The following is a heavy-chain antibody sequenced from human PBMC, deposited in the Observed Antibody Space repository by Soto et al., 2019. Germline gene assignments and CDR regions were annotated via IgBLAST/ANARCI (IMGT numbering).Heavy chain of an antibody. J-gene: IGHJ4*02. CDR2: ISYDGSNK. V-gene: IGHV3-30-3*01. CDR1: GFTFSSYA. Sequence: GGSLRLSCAASGFTFSSYAMHWVRQAPGKGLEWVAVISYDGSNKYYADSVKGRFTISRDNSKNTLYLQMNSLRAEDTAVYYCASDWVDTAMVREIGYWGQGTLVTVSS. D-gene: IGHD5-18*01. CDR3: ASDWVDTAMVREIGY.